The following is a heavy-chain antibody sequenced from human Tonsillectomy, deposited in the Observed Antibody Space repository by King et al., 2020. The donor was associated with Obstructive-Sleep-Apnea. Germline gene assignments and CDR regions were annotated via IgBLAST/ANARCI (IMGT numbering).Heavy chain of an antibody. CDR2: IKQDGSER. CDR3: ARDAYSNPWVDYYGVDV. D-gene: IGHD6-13*01. V-gene: IGHV3-7*01. J-gene: IGHJ6*02. Sequence: VQLVESGGGLVQPGGSLRLSCAASGFTFSSYWMSWVRQPPGKGLEWVANIKQDGSERYYVGSLRGRFTIPRDNAKNSLFLQLNSLRAEDTAVYYCARDAYSNPWVDYYGVDVWGQGTTVTVSS. CDR1: GFTFSSYW.